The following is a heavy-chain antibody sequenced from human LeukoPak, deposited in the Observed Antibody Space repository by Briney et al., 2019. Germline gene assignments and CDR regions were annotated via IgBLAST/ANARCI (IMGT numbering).Heavy chain of an antibody. CDR3: VREERGLAIDY. J-gene: IGHJ4*02. CDR1: GFIFRNYA. V-gene: IGHV3-64*01. D-gene: IGHD5-12*01. Sequence: GGSLRLSCAASGFIFRNYAMHWVRQAPGKGLEYVSAISSNGDNTYYGNSVRGRFTISRDNSKTTLFLQMGSLRAEDMAVYYCVREERGLAIDYWGQGTLVTVSS. CDR2: ISSNGDNT.